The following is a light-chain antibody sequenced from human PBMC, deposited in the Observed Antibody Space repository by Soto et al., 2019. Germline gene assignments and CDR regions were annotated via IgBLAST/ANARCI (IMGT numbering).Light chain of an antibody. CDR1: SSDVGLYDY. J-gene: IGLJ1*01. CDR2: AVS. V-gene: IGLV2-14*01. Sequence: QSALTQPASVSGSPGQSITISCTGTSSDVGLYDYVSWYQQHPGKAPQLMIYAVSNRPSGVSNRFSGSKSGNTASLTISGLQAEDEADYYCSSYTRSSTLYVFGTGTKVTVL. CDR3: SSYTRSSTLYV.